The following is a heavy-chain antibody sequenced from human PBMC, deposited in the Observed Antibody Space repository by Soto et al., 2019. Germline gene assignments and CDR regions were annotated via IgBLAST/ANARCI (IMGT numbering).Heavy chain of an antibody. V-gene: IGHV4-59*08. CDR3: ARGSGIAAAGYMDV. D-gene: IGHD6-13*01. J-gene: IGHJ6*03. Sequence: SETLSLTCTVSGGSISSYYWSWIRQPPGKGLEWIGYIYYSGSTNYNPSLKSRVTISVDTSKNQFSLKLSSVTAADTAVYYCARGSGIAAAGYMDVWGKGTTVTVSS. CDR1: GGSISSYY. CDR2: IYYSGST.